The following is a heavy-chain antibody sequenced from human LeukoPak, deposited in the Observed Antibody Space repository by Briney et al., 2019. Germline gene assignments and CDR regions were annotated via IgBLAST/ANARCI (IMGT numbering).Heavy chain of an antibody. CDR1: GDSIKRDNYY. CDR3: ATHPLLDY. CDR2: IYYSGST. Sequence: SETLSLTCTVSGDSIKRDNYYWGWIRQPPGKGLEWIGSIYYSGSTYYNPSLKSRVSISVDPSKSQFSLKLTSVTAADTAVYYCATHPLLDYWGQGSLVTVSS. J-gene: IGHJ4*02. V-gene: IGHV4-39*01. D-gene: IGHD3-16*02.